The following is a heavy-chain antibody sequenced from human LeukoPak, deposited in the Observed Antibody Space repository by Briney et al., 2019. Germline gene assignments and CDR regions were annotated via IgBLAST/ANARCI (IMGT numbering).Heavy chain of an antibody. J-gene: IGHJ4*02. Sequence: GGSLRLSCVASGFPFDRYWMSWVRQAPGKGLEWVANIKHDGSVKNFVDSVKGRFTISRDNAENSLFLQMNTLDADDTAVYFWGRHPIYEDYFDFWGQGTLVTVSS. CDR3: GRHPIYEDYFDF. V-gene: IGHV3-7*01. CDR1: GFPFDRYW. CDR2: IKHDGSVK. D-gene: IGHD3-16*01.